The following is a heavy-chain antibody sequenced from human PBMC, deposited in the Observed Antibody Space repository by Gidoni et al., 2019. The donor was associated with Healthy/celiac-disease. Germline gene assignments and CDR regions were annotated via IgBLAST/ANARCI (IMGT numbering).Heavy chain of an antibody. V-gene: IGHV1-46*01. J-gene: IGHJ5*02. CDR2: INPSGGST. CDR1: GYTFTSYY. D-gene: IGHD1-26*01. CDR3: ARDPDSGSYYEAHWFDP. Sequence: QVQLVQSGAEVKKPGASVKVSCKASGYTFTSYYMHWVRQAPGQGLEWMGIINPSGGSTSYAQKFQGRVTMTRDTSTSTVYMELSSLRSEDTAVYYCARDPDSGSYYEAHWFDPWGQGTLVTVSS.